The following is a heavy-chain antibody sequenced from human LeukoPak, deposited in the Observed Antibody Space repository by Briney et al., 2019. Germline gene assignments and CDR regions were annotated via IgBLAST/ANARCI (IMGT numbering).Heavy chain of an antibody. CDR1: GFIVSSNY. CDR2: IYSGGST. D-gene: IGHD3-3*01. CDR3: ARGRYHEFWSGQLEY. Sequence: GGSLRLFCAASGFIVSSNYLSWVRQSPGKGLEWVSVIYSGGSTYYTDSVKGRFTISRDNSKNTLYLQMNSLRVEDTAVYYCARGRYHEFWSGQLEYWGQGALVTVSS. V-gene: IGHV3-53*01. J-gene: IGHJ4*02.